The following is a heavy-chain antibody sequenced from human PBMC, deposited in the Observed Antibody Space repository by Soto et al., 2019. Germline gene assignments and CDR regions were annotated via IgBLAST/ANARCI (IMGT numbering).Heavy chain of an antibody. CDR3: ARARRHCSSTSCYRGAYYYGMDV. J-gene: IGHJ6*02. CDR2: IGTAGDP. Sequence: GGSLRLSCAASGFTFSSYNMHWVRQATGKGLEWVSAIGTAGDPYYPGSLKGRFTISRENAKNSLYLQMNSLRAGDTAVYYCARARRHCSSTSCYRGAYYYGMDVWGQGTTVTVSS. V-gene: IGHV3-13*05. CDR1: GFTFSSYN. D-gene: IGHD2-2*01.